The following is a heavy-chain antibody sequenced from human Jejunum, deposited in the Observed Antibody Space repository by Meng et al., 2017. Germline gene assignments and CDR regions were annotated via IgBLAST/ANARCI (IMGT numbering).Heavy chain of an antibody. CDR3: ARGHAVGPPRYSYYDMDV. Sequence: ASVKVSCKASGYTFTNYYIHWVRQAPGQGLEWMGIINPSAGSTAYAQKFQGRVTMTRDTPMSTVYMELSSVRSEDTAVYFCARGHAVGPPRYSYYDMDVWGQGTTVTVSS. CDR1: GYTFTNYY. J-gene: IGHJ6*02. V-gene: IGHV1-46*01. CDR2: INPSAGST. D-gene: IGHD1-26*01.